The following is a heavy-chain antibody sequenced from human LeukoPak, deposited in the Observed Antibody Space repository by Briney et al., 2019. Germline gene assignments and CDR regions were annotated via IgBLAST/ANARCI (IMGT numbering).Heavy chain of an antibody. J-gene: IGHJ4*02. Sequence: SQTLSLTCTDSGGSISSGSYYWSWIRQPAGKGLEWIGRIYTSGSTNYNPSLKSRVTISVDTSKNQFSLKLSSVTAADTAVYYCARGEQYSRSWSFDYWGQGTLVTVSS. CDR3: ARGEQYSRSWSFDY. CDR1: GGSISSGSYY. D-gene: IGHD6-13*01. CDR2: IYTSGST. V-gene: IGHV4-61*02.